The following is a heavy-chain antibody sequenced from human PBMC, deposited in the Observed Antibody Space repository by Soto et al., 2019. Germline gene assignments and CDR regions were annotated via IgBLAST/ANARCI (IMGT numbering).Heavy chain of an antibody. D-gene: IGHD4-17*01. J-gene: IGHJ3*02. CDR3: ARPHDYGDYGVAFDI. Sequence: ASVKVSCKASGYTFTSYYMHWVRQAPGQGLEWMGIINPSGGSTSYAQKFRGRVTMTRDTSTSTVYMELSSLRSEDTAVYYCARPHDYGDYGVAFDIWGQGTMVTISS. CDR1: GYTFTSYY. CDR2: INPSGGST. V-gene: IGHV1-46*01.